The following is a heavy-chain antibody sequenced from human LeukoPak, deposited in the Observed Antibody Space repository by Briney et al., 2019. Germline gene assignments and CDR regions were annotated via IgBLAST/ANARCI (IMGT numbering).Heavy chain of an antibody. CDR2: IYDDGSKE. J-gene: IGHJ4*02. D-gene: IGHD3-3*01. Sequence: GGSLRLSCAASGFTFSNYGMHWVRQAPGKGLEWVAVIYDDGSKEYFADSAKGRSTISRDNSKNTVLLQMNSLRAEDTAVFYCARDFKSGYVDSWGQGTLVTVSS. CDR3: ARDFKSGYVDS. V-gene: IGHV3-33*02. CDR1: GFTFSNYG.